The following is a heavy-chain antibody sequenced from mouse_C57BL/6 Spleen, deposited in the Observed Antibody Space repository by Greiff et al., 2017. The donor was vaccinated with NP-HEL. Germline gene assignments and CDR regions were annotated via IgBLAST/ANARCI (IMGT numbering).Heavy chain of an antibody. Sequence: QVQLQQSGAELVKPGASVKISCKASGYAFSSYWMNWVKQRPGKGLEWIGQIYPGDGDTNYNGKFKGKATLTADKSSSTAYMQLSSLTSEDSAVYFCATGVRITTVVAHWYFDVWGTGTTVTVSS. CDR2: IYPGDGDT. D-gene: IGHD1-1*01. CDR3: ATGVRITTVVAHWYFDV. J-gene: IGHJ1*03. CDR1: GYAFSSYW. V-gene: IGHV1-80*01.